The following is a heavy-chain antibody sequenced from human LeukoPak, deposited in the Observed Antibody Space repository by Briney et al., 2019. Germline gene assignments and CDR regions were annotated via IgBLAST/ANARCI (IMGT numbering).Heavy chain of an antibody. V-gene: IGHV4-39*01. D-gene: IGHD2-2*01. J-gene: IGHJ4*02. Sequence: PSETLSLTCTVSGGSINSSSYYWGWIRQPPGKGLEWIGSIYYSGSTYYNPSLKSRVTISVDTSKNQFSLKLSSVTAADTAVYYCASFYCSSTSCYYFDYWGQGTLVTVFS. CDR2: IYYSGST. CDR3: ASFYCSSTSCYYFDY. CDR1: GGSINSSSYY.